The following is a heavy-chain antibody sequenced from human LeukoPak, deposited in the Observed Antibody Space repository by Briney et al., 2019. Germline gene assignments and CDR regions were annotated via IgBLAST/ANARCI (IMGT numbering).Heavy chain of an antibody. D-gene: IGHD6-19*01. CDR2: ISAYNGNT. J-gene: IGHJ4*02. CDR3: ARILGSSGWSDY. Sequence: ASVKVSCKASGYTFTSYGISWVRQAPGQGLEWMGWISAYNGNTNYAQKLQGRVTMTTDTSTSTAYRELRSLRSDDTAVYYCARILGSSGWSDYWGQGTLVTVSS. V-gene: IGHV1-18*01. CDR1: GYTFTSYG.